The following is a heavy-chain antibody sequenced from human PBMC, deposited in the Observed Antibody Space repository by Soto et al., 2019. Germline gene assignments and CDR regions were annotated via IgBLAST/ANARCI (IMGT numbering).Heavy chain of an antibody. CDR3: ARDLGGIAAAGTAGAFDI. CDR1: GFTFDDYG. J-gene: IGHJ3*02. D-gene: IGHD6-13*01. CDR2: INWNGGST. V-gene: IGHV3-20*01. Sequence: GGSLRLSCAASGFTFDDYGMSWVRQAPGKGLEWVSGINWNGGSTGYADSVKGRFTISRDNAKNSLYLQMNSLRAEDTALYHCARDLGGIAAAGTAGAFDIWGQGTMVTVSS.